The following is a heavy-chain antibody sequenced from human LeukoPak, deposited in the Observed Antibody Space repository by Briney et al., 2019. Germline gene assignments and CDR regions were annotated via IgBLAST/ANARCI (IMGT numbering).Heavy chain of an antibody. CDR3: ARDRGYLYYYMDV. Sequence: ASVKVSCKASGYTFTSYGISWVRQAPGQGLEWMGWISAYNGNTNYAQKLQGRVTMTTDTSTSTACMELRSLRSDDTAVYYCARDRGYLYYYMDVWGKGTTVTISS. J-gene: IGHJ6*03. D-gene: IGHD3-10*01. V-gene: IGHV1-18*01. CDR2: ISAYNGNT. CDR1: GYTFTSYG.